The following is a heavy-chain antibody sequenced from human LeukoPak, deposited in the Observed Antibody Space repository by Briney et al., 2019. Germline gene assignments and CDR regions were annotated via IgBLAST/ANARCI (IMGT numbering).Heavy chain of an antibody. Sequence: GGSLRLSCAASGFTSSSYAMSWVRQAPGKGLEWVSVISGSGGSTDYVDSVKGRFTISRDNSKNTLYVQMNSLRAEDTAVYYCARDQGIFDYWGQGTLVTVSS. CDR1: GFTSSSYA. CDR3: ARDQGIFDY. V-gene: IGHV3-23*01. J-gene: IGHJ4*02. CDR2: ISGSGGST.